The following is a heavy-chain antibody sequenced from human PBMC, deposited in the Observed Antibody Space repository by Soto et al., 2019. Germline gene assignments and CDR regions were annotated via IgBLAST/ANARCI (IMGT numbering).Heavy chain of an antibody. Sequence: QVQLQESGPGLVKPSQTLSLTCTVSGDSISGGDYFWNWIRQPPGKGLEWIGYIDYHGTTFPSPSLQRRLIISLDKSXXXXXXXXXXXXXXXXXXXXXXXXXXXSGVFDYWGQGTPVIVSS. CDR1: GDSISGGDYF. V-gene: IGHV4-30-4*01. D-gene: IGHD3-10*01. CDR3: XXXXXXSGVFDY. J-gene: IGHJ4*02. CDR2: IDYHGTT.